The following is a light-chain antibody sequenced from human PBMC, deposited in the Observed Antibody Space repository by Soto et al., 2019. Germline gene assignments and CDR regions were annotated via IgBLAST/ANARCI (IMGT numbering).Light chain of an antibody. Sequence: QSALTQPPSSSGSPGQSVAISCTGTSSDVGGYSYVSWYQQHPGKAPKLMIYVVSKRPSGVADRFSGSKSVNTASLTVSGLQAEDEADYYCSSYARNRDVLFGGGTKVTVL. CDR2: VVS. V-gene: IGLV2-8*01. CDR3: SSYARNRDVL. J-gene: IGLJ2*01. CDR1: SSDVGGYSY.